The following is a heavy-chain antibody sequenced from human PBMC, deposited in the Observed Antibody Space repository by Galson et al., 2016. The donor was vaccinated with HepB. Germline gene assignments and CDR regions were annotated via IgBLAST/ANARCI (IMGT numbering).Heavy chain of an antibody. CDR3: ATKQEGITMIRGVTVDYYGMDG. CDR2: IYSGGST. J-gene: IGHJ6*02. CDR1: GFTVSS. V-gene: IGHV3-53*01. D-gene: IGHD3-10*01. Sequence: SLRLSCAASGFTVSSMTWVRQAPGKGLEWVSVIYSGGSTYYTDSVKGRFTISRDNSKNTVYLQMNSLRAEDTAMYRCATKQEGITMIRGVTVDYYGMDGWGQGTTVTDSS.